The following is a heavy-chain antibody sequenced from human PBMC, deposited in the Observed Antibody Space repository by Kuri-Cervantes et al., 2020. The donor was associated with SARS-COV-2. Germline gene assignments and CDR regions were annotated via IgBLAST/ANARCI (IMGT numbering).Heavy chain of an antibody. CDR3: ARELMPYGGNSIDS. V-gene: IGHV1-2*02. D-gene: IGHD4-23*01. J-gene: IGHJ4*02. CDR2: TNPNTGGP. Sequence: ASVKVSCKASGYTFTGYYMHWVRQAPGQGLEWMGWTNPNTGGPNYAQKFQGRVTMTRDTSTSTAYIELSGLTSDDTAVYYCARELMPYGGNSIDSWGQGTLVTVSS. CDR1: GYTFTGYY.